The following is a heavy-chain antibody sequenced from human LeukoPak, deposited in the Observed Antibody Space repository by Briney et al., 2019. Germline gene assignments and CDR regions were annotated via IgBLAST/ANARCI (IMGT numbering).Heavy chain of an antibody. CDR3: ARARCSGGSCRLGWFDP. CDR1: GYSFTSYW. D-gene: IGHD2-15*01. CDR2: IYPGDSDT. V-gene: IGHV5-51*01. Sequence: GESLKISCKGSGYSFTSYWIGWVRQMPGKGLEWMGIIYPGDSDTRYSPSFQGQITISADKSINTAYLRWSSLKAADTAVYYCARARCSGGSCRLGWFDPWGQGTLVTVSS. J-gene: IGHJ5*02.